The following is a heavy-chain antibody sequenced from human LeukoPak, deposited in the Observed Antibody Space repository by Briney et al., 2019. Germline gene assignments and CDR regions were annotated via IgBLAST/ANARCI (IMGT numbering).Heavy chain of an antibody. V-gene: IGHV3-48*04. CDR3: ARAYGSGSYRPFDY. D-gene: IGHD3-10*01. Sequence: GGSLRLSCAASGFTFSSYSMNWVRQAPGKGLEWVSYISSSSSTIYYADSVKGRFTISRDNAKNSLYLQMNSLRAEDTAVYYCARAYGSGSYRPFDYWGQGTLVTVSS. CDR1: GFTFSSYS. CDR2: ISSSSSTI. J-gene: IGHJ4*02.